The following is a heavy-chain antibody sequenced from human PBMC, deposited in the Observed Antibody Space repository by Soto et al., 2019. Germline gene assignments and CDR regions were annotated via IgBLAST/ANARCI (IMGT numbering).Heavy chain of an antibody. J-gene: IGHJ4*02. Sequence: TSETLSLTCTVSGGSISSYYWSWIRQPPGKGLEWIGYIYYSGSTNYNPSLKSRVTISVDTSKNQFSLKLSSVTAADTAAYYCARAESYYGSGSYSPFDYWGQGTLVTVSS. CDR1: GGSISSYY. D-gene: IGHD3-10*01. CDR2: IYYSGST. CDR3: ARAESYYGSGSYSPFDY. V-gene: IGHV4-59*01.